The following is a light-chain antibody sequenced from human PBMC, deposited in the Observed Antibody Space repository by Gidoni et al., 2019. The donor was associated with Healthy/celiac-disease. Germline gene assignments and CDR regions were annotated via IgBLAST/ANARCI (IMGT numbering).Light chain of an antibody. CDR1: QDISNY. CDR2: DAS. J-gene: IGKJ5*01. Sequence: DIQMTQSPSSLSASVGDRVTITCQSSQDISNYLNWYQQKPGKAPKLLIYDASNLETGVPSRCSGSGSGTDFTFTISSLQPEDIETYYCQQYDNLPITFGQGTRLEIK. V-gene: IGKV1-33*01. CDR3: QQYDNLPIT.